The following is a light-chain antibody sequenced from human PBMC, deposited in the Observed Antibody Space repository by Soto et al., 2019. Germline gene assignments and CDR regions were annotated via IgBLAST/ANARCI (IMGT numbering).Light chain of an antibody. CDR2: GAS. J-gene: IGKJ4*01. V-gene: IGKV3-20*01. Sequence: EIGLTRSPGTLSLSPGERATLCCRASQSVRSSYLAWYQQKPGQAPRLLIYGASSRATGIPDRFSGSGSGTDFTLTISSLEPEDFAVYYCQQYGSSPPLTFGGGTKVDIK. CDR1: QSVRSSY. CDR3: QQYGSSPPLT.